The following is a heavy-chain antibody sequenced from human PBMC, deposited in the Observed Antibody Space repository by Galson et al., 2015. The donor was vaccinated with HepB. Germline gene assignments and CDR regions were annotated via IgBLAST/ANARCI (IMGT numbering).Heavy chain of an antibody. CDR1: GFTFSSYW. CDR2: IKQDGSEK. Sequence: SLRLSCAASGFTFSSYWMSWVRQAPGKGLEWVANIKQDGSEKYYVDSVKGRFTISRDNAKNSLYLQMNSLRAEDTAVYYCARDLRSHRDPLPQPWELATPGNYMDVWGKGTTVTVSS. CDR3: ARDLRSHRDPLPQPWELATPGNYMDV. V-gene: IGHV3-7*01. D-gene: IGHD1-26*01. J-gene: IGHJ6*03.